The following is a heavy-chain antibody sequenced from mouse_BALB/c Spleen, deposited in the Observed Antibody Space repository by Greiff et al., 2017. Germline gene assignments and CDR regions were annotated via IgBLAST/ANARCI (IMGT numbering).Heavy chain of an antibody. D-gene: IGHD1-1*01. CDR1: GFSLTSYG. J-gene: IGHJ4*01. CDR2: IWAGGST. Sequence: QVQLKESGPGLVAPSQSLSITCTVSGFSLTSYGVHWVRQPPGKGLEWLGVIWAGGSTNYNSALMSRLSISKDNSKSQVFLKMNSLQTDDTAMYYCARSPITTVVAPPYYAMDYWGQGTSVTVSS. V-gene: IGHV2-9*02. CDR3: ARSPITTVVAPPYYAMDY.